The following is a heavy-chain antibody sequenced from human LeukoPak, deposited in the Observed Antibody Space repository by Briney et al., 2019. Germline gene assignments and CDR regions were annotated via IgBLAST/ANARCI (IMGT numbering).Heavy chain of an antibody. Sequence: SETLSLTCAVYGGSFSGYYWSWIRQPPGKGLEWIGEINHSGSTNHNPSLKSRVTISVDTSKNQFSLKLSSVTAADTAVYYCARDSGSYSYYFDYWGQGTLVTVSS. CDR2: INHSGST. J-gene: IGHJ4*02. D-gene: IGHD1-26*01. V-gene: IGHV4-34*01. CDR1: GGSFSGYY. CDR3: ARDSGSYSYYFDY.